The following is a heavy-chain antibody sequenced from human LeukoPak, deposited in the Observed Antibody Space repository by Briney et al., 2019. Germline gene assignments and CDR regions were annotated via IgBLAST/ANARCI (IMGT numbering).Heavy chain of an antibody. CDR3: ARPNIVATITAAMDV. CDR1: GGSITSSRYY. J-gene: IGHJ6*02. V-gene: IGHV4-39*01. Sequence: PSETLSLTCTVPGGSITSSRYYWGWIRQPPGKGLEWVGSIDSSGSAYYNPSLKSRVTISVDTARNQFSLKLSSVTAADTAVYYCARPNIVATITAAMDVWGQGTTVTVAS. CDR2: IDSSGSA. D-gene: IGHD5-12*01.